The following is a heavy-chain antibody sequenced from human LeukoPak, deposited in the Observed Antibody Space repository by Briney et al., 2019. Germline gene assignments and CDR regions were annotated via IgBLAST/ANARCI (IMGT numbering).Heavy chain of an antibody. CDR1: GFTFDDHN. CDR3: ARDETVTTLVSYYYYAMDA. J-gene: IGHJ6*02. D-gene: IGHD4-23*01. CDR2: INWQGGDP. V-gene: IGHV3-43*01. Sequence: PGGSLRPSCTASGFTFDDHNMHWVRQTPGKGLEWVALINWQGGDPYYADSVKGRFTISRDNSRNSLYLQMNSLRAEDTAVYYCARDETVTTLVSYYYYAMDAWGQGTTVTVSS.